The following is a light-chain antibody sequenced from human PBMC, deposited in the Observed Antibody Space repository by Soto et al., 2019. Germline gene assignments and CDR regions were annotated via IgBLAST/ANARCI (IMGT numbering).Light chain of an antibody. CDR2: DVS. CDR3: CSYAGSSTLV. V-gene: IGLV2-11*01. CDR1: SSDVGGYNY. Sequence: QSVLTQPRAVSGSPGQSVTISCTGTSSDVGGYNYVSWYQQHPGKAPKLMIYDVSKRPSGVPDRFSGSKSGNTASLTISGLQADDEADYYCCSYAGSSTLVFGTWNKVTVL. J-gene: IGLJ1*01.